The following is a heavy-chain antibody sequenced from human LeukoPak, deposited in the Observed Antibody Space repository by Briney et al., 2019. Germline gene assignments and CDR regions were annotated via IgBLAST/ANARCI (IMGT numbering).Heavy chain of an antibody. CDR1: GFSLSTYD. CDR3: ARAVTVTTDAFDI. V-gene: IGHV3-13*01. CDR2: IGTAGDT. D-gene: IGHD4-17*01. J-gene: IGHJ3*02. Sequence: PAGSLRLSCAASGFSLSTYDMHWVRQVTGKGLEWVSAIGTAGDTYYPDSVKGRFTISRENAKNSLYLQMNSLRAGDTALYYCARAVTVTTDAFDIWGQGTRVSVSS.